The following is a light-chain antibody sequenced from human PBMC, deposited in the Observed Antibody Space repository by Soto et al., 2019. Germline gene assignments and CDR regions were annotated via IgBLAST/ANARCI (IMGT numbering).Light chain of an antibody. J-gene: IGKJ4*01. CDR1: KSVSNN. V-gene: IGKV3-15*01. CDR2: GAS. Sequence: EIEMTQSPATLSVSPGERAILSCRASKSVSNNLAWYQQKPGQAPRLLIYGASTRATGIPARFSGSGSGTEYTPSISSRQSEEFAIYYCHQYNNWPPLTFGGGTKVEIK. CDR3: HQYNNWPPLT.